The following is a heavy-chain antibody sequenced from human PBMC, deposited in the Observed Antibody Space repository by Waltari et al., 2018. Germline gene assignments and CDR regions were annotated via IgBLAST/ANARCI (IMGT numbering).Heavy chain of an antibody. Sequence: QVTLRESGPALVKPTQTLTLTCTFSGFSLSTSGMCVSWIRQPPGKALEWLARIDWDDDKYYSTSLKTRLTISKDTSKNQVVLTMTNMDPVDTATYYCARSYYYDSSGYYPPDAFDIWGQGTMVTVSS. CDR1: GFSLSTSGMC. J-gene: IGHJ3*02. V-gene: IGHV2-70*15. CDR2: IDWDDDK. D-gene: IGHD3-22*01. CDR3: ARSYYYDSSGYYPPDAFDI.